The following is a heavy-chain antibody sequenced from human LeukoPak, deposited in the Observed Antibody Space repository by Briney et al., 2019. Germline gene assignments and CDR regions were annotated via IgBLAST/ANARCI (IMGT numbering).Heavy chain of an antibody. Sequence: PSETLSLTCAVYGGSFSGYYWSWIRQPPGKGLEWIGEINHSGSTNYNPSLKSRVTISVDTSKNQFSLKLSSVTAADTAVYYCARQWSPAAFDIWGQGTMVTVSS. V-gene: IGHV4-34*01. CDR3: ARQWSPAAFDI. J-gene: IGHJ3*02. D-gene: IGHD2-15*01. CDR1: GGSFSGYY. CDR2: INHSGST.